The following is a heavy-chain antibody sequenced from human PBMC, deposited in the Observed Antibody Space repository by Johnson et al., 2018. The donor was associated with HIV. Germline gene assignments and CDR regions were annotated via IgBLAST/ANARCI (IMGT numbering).Heavy chain of an antibody. Sequence: VLLVESGGGLIQPGGSLRLSCAASGFTVSSNYMSWVRQAPGKGLEWVSSISGGSTYYADSRKGRFTISRDNSKNTLYLQMNSLRAEDTAVYYCARVGANFDAFDIWGQGTMVTMSS. CDR3: ARVGANFDAFDI. V-gene: IGHV3-53*01. CDR2: ISGGST. J-gene: IGHJ3*02. D-gene: IGHD4/OR15-4a*01. CDR1: GFTVSSNY.